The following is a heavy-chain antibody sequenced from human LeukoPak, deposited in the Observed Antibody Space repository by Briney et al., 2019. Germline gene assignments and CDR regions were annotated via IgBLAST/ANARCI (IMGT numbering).Heavy chain of an antibody. CDR2: ISYDGSNK. CDR1: GFTFSSYG. D-gene: IGHD3-16*01. J-gene: IGHJ6*02. V-gene: IGHV3-30*18. Sequence: PGGSLRLSCAASGFTFSSYGVHWVRQAPGKGLEWVAVISYDGSNKYYADSVKGRFTISRDNSKNTLYPQMNSLRAEDTAVYYCAKGTYDKHYYYYYGMDVWGQGTTVTVSS. CDR3: AKGTYDKHYYYYYGMDV.